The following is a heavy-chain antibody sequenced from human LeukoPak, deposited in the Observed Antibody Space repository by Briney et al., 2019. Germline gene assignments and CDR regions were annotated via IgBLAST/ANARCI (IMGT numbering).Heavy chain of an antibody. J-gene: IGHJ4*02. V-gene: IGHV3-74*01. D-gene: IGHD3-22*01. CDR2: INSDGSST. CDR3: ARGSSGYLAGYFDY. CDR1: GFTFSSYW. Sequence: PGGSLRLSCAASGFTFSSYWMHWVRQAPGKGLVWVSRINSDGSSTSYADSVKGRFTISRDKAKNTLYLQMNSLRAEDTAVYYCARGSSGYLAGYFDYWGQGTLVTVSS.